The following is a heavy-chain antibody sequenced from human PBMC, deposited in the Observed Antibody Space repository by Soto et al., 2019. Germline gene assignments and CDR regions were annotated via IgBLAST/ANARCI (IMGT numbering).Heavy chain of an antibody. CDR2: FFYRSYT. J-gene: IGHJ4*02. D-gene: IGHD2-21*01. V-gene: IGHV4-39*01. CDR1: GASISDTADC. Sequence: KTSETLSLTCTVSGASISDTADCWGWVRQPPGQGLEWIGGFFYRSYTYYNPSLKSRVVMSVDTSKSQFSLRLTSVTAADTAVYYCVRVQEGPTIAFHTWGQGTLVTVSS. CDR3: VRVQEGPTIAFHT.